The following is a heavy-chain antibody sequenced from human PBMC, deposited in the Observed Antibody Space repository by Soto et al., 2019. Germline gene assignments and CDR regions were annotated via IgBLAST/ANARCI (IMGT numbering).Heavy chain of an antibody. CDR3: ARHGFYGDYASNYFDP. J-gene: IGHJ5*02. D-gene: IGHD4-17*01. CDR1: GYNFATYW. V-gene: IGHV5-51*01. Sequence: GESLKISCKGSGYNFATYWIAWVRQMPGKGLEYMGIIYPGDSDTRYSPSFQGQVTFSADKSISTAYLQWSSLKASDTAMYYCARHGFYGDYASNYFDPWGQGTLVTVSS. CDR2: IYPGDSDT.